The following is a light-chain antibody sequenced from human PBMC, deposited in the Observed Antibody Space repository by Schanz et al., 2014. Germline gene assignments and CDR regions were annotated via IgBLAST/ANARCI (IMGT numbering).Light chain of an antibody. Sequence: QSALTQPASVSGSPGQSITISCTGTSNDVGGHDYVSWYQHHPGKAPKLLIYDVTSRPSGVSNRFSGSKSGNTASLTISGLQAEDEADYYCSSYRRNSTTTHVVFGGGTKLTVL. CDR2: DVT. CDR1: SNDVGGHDY. CDR3: SSYRRNSTTTHVV. J-gene: IGLJ2*01. V-gene: IGLV2-14*03.